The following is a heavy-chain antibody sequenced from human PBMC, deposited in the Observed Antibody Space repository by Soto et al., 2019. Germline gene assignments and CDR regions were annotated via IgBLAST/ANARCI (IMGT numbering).Heavy chain of an antibody. D-gene: IGHD2-15*01. CDR1: GGTLSSYT. CDR3: ARDKGYCSDTSCPDFDY. V-gene: IGHV1-69*08. CDR2: VIPNLGVT. Sequence: QVQLVQSGAEVKKPGSSVKVSCKASGGTLSSYTFSWVRQAPGQGLEWMGRVIPNLGVTNYAKKFQGRCTFVVDKSTSTVYMELNSQRYEDTAVYYCARDKGYCSDTSCPDFDYWGQGTLVTVSS. J-gene: IGHJ4*02.